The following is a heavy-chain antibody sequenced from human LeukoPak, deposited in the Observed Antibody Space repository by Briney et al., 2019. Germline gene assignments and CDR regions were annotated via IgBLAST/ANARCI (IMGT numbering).Heavy chain of an antibody. D-gene: IGHD2-21*02. Sequence: SETLSLTCTVSGGSVSSYFWSWIRQPPGKGLEWIGYIFTNGSTNYNPSLKSRVTISVDTSKNQFSLKLSSVTAADTAVYYCASLAYCGGDCYLGGWYFDLWGRGTLVTVSS. V-gene: IGHV4-59*02. J-gene: IGHJ2*01. CDR3: ASLAYCGGDCYLGGWYFDL. CDR2: IFTNGST. CDR1: GGSVSSYF.